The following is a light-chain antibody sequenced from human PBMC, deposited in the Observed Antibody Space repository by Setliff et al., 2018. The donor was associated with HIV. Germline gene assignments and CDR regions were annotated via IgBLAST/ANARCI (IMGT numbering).Light chain of an antibody. CDR3: CSNTGSNTFV. V-gene: IGLV2-23*01. J-gene: IGLJ1*01. Sequence: QSALTQPASVSGSTGQSITISCTGTSTDVGRYDLVSWYQQHPARAPKLIIYQATRRPSGVSNRFSGSKSGNVASLTISGLQAEDEADYYCCSNTGSNTFVFGTGTKVTVL. CDR1: STDVGRYDL. CDR2: QAT.